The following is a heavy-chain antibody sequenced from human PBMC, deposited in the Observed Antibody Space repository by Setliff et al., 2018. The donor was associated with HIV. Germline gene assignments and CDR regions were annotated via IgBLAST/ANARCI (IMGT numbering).Heavy chain of an antibody. J-gene: IGHJ4*02. CDR1: GFTFSNYA. V-gene: IGHV3-30-3*01. Sequence: PGGSLRLSCAASGFTFSNYAIHWVRQAPGKGLERVAVISYDGSNKYYADSVKGRFTISRDNSKNTLYLQMNSLRVEDTAVYYCARETMYDSRGYLSHYFDYWGQGTPVTVSS. D-gene: IGHD3-22*01. CDR2: ISYDGSNK. CDR3: ARETMYDSRGYLSHYFDY.